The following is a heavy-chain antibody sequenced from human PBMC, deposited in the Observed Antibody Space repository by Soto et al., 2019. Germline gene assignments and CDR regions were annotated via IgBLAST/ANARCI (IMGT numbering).Heavy chain of an antibody. Sequence: GGSLRLSCAASGFTFAPAWINCVRQAPGKGLEWVGRIKSKIDGGTTDFAAPVKGRFAISRDDSRNMVYFQMNSLEIEDTAVYYCTTDSHFTMKLVRFDYWGLGTLVTVSS. CDR1: GFTFAPAW. V-gene: IGHV3-15*07. J-gene: IGHJ4*01. D-gene: IGHD3-22*01. CDR2: IKSKIDGGTT. CDR3: TTDSHFTMKLVRFDY.